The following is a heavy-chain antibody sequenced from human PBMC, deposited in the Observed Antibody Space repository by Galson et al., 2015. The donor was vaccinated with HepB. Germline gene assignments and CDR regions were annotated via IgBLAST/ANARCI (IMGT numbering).Heavy chain of an antibody. CDR2: ISYDGSNK. V-gene: IGHV3-30*18. J-gene: IGHJ4*02. CDR1: GFTFSSYG. D-gene: IGHD6-19*01. CDR3: AKLSSGWYENFDY. Sequence: SLRLSCAASGFTFSSYGMHWVRQAPGKGLEWVAVISYDGSNKYYADSVKGRFTISRDNSKNTLYLQMNSLRAEDTAVYYCAKLSSGWYENFDYWGQGTLVTVSS.